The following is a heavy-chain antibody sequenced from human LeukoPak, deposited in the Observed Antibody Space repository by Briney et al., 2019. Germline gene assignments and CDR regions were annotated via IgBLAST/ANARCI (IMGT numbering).Heavy chain of an antibody. V-gene: IGHV3-21*01. Sequence: GGSLRLSCAASGFTFSSYSMNWVRQAPGKGLEWVSSISSSSYIYYADSVKGRFTISRDNAKNSLYLQMNSLRAEDTAVYYCARFSQVKTVTTGYYGMDVWGQGTTVTVSS. CDR1: GFTFSSYS. D-gene: IGHD4-17*01. CDR3: ARFSQVKTVTTGYYGMDV. J-gene: IGHJ6*02. CDR2: ISSSSYI.